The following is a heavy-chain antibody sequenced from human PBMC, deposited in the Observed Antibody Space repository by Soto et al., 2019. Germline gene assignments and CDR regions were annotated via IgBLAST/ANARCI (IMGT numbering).Heavy chain of an antibody. D-gene: IGHD6-19*01. CDR2: ISYDGSNK. J-gene: IGHJ4*02. V-gene: IGHV3-30-3*01. CDR1: GFTFSSYA. CDR3: ARDGQWLVLRLGYFDY. Sequence: GGSLRLSCAASGFTFSSYAMHWVRQAPGKGLEWVAVISYDGSNKYYADSVKGRFTISRDNSKNTLYLQMNSLRAEDTAVYYCARDGQWLVLRLGYFDYWGQGTLVTVSS.